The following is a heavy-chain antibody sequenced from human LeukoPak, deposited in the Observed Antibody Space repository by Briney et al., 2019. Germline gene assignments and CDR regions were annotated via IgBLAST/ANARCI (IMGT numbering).Heavy chain of an antibody. CDR1: GGSFSGYY. D-gene: IGHD2-2*01. V-gene: IGHV4-34*01. J-gene: IGHJ5*02. Sequence: TSETLSLTCAVYGGSFSGYYWSWICQPPGKGLEWIGEINHSGSTNYNPSLKSRVTISVDTSKNQFSLKLSSVTAADTAVYYCARQVVVVPARPSWFDPWGQGTLVTVSS. CDR2: INHSGST. CDR3: ARQVVVVPARPSWFDP.